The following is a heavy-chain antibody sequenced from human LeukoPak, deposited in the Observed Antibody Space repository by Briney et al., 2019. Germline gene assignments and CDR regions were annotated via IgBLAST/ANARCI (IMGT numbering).Heavy chain of an antibody. J-gene: IGHJ3*02. CDR3: ARVRFSSGWYIAFDI. V-gene: IGHV1-46*01. Sequence: ASVKVSCKASGYTFTSYYVHWVRQAPGQGLEWMGIINPSGDSTTYAQKFQGRLTMTRDTSTTTVYMELSSLRSEDTAVYYCARVRFSSGWYIAFDIWGQGTMVTVSS. CDR2: INPSGDST. D-gene: IGHD6-19*01. CDR1: GYTFTSYY.